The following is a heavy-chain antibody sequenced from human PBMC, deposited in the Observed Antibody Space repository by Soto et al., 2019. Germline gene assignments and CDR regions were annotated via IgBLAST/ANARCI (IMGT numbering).Heavy chain of an antibody. D-gene: IGHD2-2*01. CDR1: GFTFSSYA. CDR3: ARDRSMVVVVPGY. V-gene: IGHV3-30-3*01. Sequence: GGSLRLSCAASGFTFSSYAMHWVRQAPGKGLEWVALISHDGSNNYYADSVKGRFTISRDNSKNMVYLQMNSLGVDDTAVYYCARDRSMVVVVPGYWGQGTLVTVSS. CDR2: ISHDGSNN. J-gene: IGHJ4*02.